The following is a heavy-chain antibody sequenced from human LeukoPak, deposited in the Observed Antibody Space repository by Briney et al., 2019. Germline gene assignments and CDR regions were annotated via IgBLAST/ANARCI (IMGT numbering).Heavy chain of an antibody. CDR1: GFTFSSYA. CDR2: ISYDGSNK. V-gene: IGHV3-30-3*01. J-gene: IGHJ5*02. Sequence: PGGSLRLSCAASGFTFSSYAMHWVRQAPGKGLEWVAVISYDGSNKYYADSVKGRFTISRDNAKNSLYLQMNSLRAEDTAVYYCAKGRAAAAGKGDWFDPWGQGTLVTVSS. CDR3: AKGRAAAAGKGDWFDP. D-gene: IGHD6-13*01.